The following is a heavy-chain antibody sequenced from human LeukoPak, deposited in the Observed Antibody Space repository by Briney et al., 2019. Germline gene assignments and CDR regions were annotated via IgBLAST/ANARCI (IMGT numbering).Heavy chain of an antibody. CDR2: IKRDGGEK. CDR3: ARYRGGSASHGFCAFDI. V-gene: IGHV3-7*01. Sequence: QPGGSLRLSCAASGFTFSNYWMDWVRQTAGKGLEWVANIKRDGGEKSYVDSVKGRFTISRDNAKNSLHLQMNSLRAEDTAVYYCARYRGGSASHGFCAFDIWGQGTMVTVSS. CDR1: GFTFSNYW. D-gene: IGHD3-10*01. J-gene: IGHJ3*02.